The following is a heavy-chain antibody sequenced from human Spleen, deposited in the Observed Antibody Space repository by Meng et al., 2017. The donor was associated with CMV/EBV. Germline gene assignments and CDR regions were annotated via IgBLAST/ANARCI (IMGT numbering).Heavy chain of an antibody. J-gene: IGHJ4*02. CDR3: ARYTSDFHGFDY. CDR1: GFTFSSYW. D-gene: IGHD3/OR15-3a*01. Sequence: GESLKISCAASGFTFSSYWMSWVRQAPGKGLEWVVNIKQDGSEKYYVDSVKGRFTISRDNAKNSLYLQMNSLRAEDTAVYYCARYTSDFHGFDYWGQGTLVTVSS. V-gene: IGHV3-7*01. CDR2: IKQDGSEK.